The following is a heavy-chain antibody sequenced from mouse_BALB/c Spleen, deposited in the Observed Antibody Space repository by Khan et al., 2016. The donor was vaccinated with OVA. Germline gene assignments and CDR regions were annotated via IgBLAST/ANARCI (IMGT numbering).Heavy chain of an antibody. CDR1: GYTFTDYY. CDR3: ARRNYFGYTFAY. Sequence: VQLQESGAELARPGASVKLSCKASGYTFTDYYINWVKQRTGQGLEWIGEISPGSGDTYYNEKFKGKATLTADKSSSTVYMQLSSLTAEDSAVYCCARRNYFGYTFAYWGQGTLVTVSA. D-gene: IGHD1-2*01. J-gene: IGHJ3*01. CDR2: ISPGSGDT. V-gene: IGHV1-77*01.